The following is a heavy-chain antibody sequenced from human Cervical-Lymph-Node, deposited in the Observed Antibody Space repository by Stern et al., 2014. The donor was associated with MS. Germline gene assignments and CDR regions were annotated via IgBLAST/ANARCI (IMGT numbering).Heavy chain of an antibody. Sequence: VQLVESGGGVVQPGRALRLACAASVFTFSSYGMHWVRQAPDKGPDRESDICYDGSNKYYANSVMGRFTISRYQSNDTLYLQMNSLRAEDTAVYYCARDSSKGGSNYWGQGTLVTVSS. V-gene: IGHV3-33*01. CDR1: VFTFSSYG. J-gene: IGHJ4*02. D-gene: IGHD2-2*01. CDR2: ICYDGSNK. CDR3: ARDSSKGGSNY.